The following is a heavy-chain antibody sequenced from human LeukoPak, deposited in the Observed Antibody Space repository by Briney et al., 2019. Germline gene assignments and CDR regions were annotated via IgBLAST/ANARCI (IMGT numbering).Heavy chain of an antibody. D-gene: IGHD1-7*01. Sequence: SETLSLTCTVSGDSISDTRYFWGFIRRSPGKGLEWIVSLYYRETFYNPSLKSRLTISSDTSRNQFSLRLTSLTAADTGVYYCARGRNWNYQSHFDYWGQGTLVTVSS. J-gene: IGHJ4*02. CDR3: ARGRNWNYQSHFDY. V-gene: IGHV4-39*07. CDR1: GDSISDTRYF. CDR2: LYYRET.